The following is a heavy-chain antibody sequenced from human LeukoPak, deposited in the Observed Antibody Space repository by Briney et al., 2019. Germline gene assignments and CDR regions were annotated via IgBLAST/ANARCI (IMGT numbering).Heavy chain of an antibody. Sequence: GASLKLSCKASGYTFTNYGISWVRQATGQGLEWMAWISAHNGNTDCAQKFQGRVTVTADTSTNTAYMALKSLRSDDTAVYYCARTGCSAGSCYSQTVKFAYWSQGTLVTVSS. CDR1: GYTFTNYG. J-gene: IGHJ4*02. D-gene: IGHD2-15*01. CDR3: ARTGCSAGSCYSQTVKFAY. V-gene: IGHV1-18*01. CDR2: ISAHNGNT.